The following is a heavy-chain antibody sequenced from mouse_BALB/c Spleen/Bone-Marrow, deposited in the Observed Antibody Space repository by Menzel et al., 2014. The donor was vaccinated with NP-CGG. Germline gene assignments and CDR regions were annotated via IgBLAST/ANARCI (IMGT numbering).Heavy chain of an antibody. J-gene: IGHJ2*01. CDR2: NNSGDSN. D-gene: IGHD2-4*01. CDR1: GFTFSSYA. CDR3: ARSTMITTGNYFDY. Sequence: EVQRVESGGGLVKPGGSLKLSCAASGFTFSSYAMSWVRQTPEKRLEWVASNNSGDSNYYPDSVKGRFTISRDNARNILYLQMSSLRSEDTAMYYCARSTMITTGNYFDYWGQGTTLTVSS. V-gene: IGHV5-6-5*01.